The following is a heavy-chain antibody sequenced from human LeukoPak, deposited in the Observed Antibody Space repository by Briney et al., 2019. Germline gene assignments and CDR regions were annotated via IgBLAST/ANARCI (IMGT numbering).Heavy chain of an antibody. V-gene: IGHV5-51*01. CDR2: IYPGDSDT. J-gene: IGHJ4*02. CDR1: GYSFTSYW. CDR3: ARRHTHSGYEFDY. Sequence: GESLKISCKGSGYSFTSYWIGWVRQMPGKGLEWMGIIYPGDSDTRYSPSFQGQVTISADKSISTAYLQWSSLKASDTAVYYCARRHTHSGYEFDYWGQGTLVTVSS. D-gene: IGHD5-12*01.